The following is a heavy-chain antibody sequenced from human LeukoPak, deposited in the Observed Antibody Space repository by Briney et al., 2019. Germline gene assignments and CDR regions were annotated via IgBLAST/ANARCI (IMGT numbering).Heavy chain of an antibody. CDR3: ARDSSWGSSGNFDY. CDR1: GFTFRNYA. D-gene: IGHD6-19*01. Sequence: PGGSLRLSCAASGFTFRNYAMNWVRQAPGKGLEWVSGISGSGESTYYADSVKGRFTITRDNAKNSLYLQMNSLRAEDTAVYYCARDSSWGSSGNFDYWGQGTLVTVSS. V-gene: IGHV3-23*01. CDR2: ISGSGEST. J-gene: IGHJ4*02.